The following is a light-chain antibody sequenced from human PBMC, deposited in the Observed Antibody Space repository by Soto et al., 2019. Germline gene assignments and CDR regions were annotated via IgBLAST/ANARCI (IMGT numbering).Light chain of an antibody. Sequence: QSALTQPASVSGSPGQSITISCTGTSSDVGGYNYVSWYQQHPGKALKLMIYDVTNRPSGVSNRFSGSKSGNTASLTISGLKAEGEADYYCSSYTSRSNPLVFGRGTKHTVL. CDR2: DVT. J-gene: IGLJ3*02. CDR3: SSYTSRSNPLV. CDR1: SSDVGGYNY. V-gene: IGLV2-14*01.